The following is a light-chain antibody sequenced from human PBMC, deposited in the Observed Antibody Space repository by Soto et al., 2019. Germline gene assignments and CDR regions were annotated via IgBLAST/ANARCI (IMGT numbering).Light chain of an antibody. V-gene: IGKV2-28*01. CDR3: MQALQTPFT. CDR2: LGS. J-gene: IGKJ3*01. Sequence: DVVMTQSPLSLPVTPGEPASISCRSSQSLLYSNGYNYLDWYLQKPGQSPQLLIYLGSYRASGVHDRFTGSGSGTDFTLKISRVEAEDVGVYYCMQALQTPFTFGPGTKVDIK. CDR1: QSLLYSNGYNY.